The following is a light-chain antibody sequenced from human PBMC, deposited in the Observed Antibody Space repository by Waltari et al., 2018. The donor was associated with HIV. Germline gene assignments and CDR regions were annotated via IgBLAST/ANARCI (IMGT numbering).Light chain of an antibody. Sequence: QSAPPQPASVSGSPGQSSTLSSPGTSSDVGNYNLVSWYQQYPGKAPKLMIYEAVKRPSGVSNRISASKSGNTASLTISGLQAEDEADYYCCSYGGSSTWVFGGGTKLTVL. CDR1: SSDVGNYNL. J-gene: IGLJ3*02. CDR2: EAV. CDR3: CSYGGSSTWV. V-gene: IGLV2-23*01.